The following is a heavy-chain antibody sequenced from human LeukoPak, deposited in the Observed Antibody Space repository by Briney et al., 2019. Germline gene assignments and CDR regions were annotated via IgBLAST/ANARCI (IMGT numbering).Heavy chain of an antibody. D-gene: IGHD5-24*01. J-gene: IGHJ4*02. CDR2: IYSSGNT. V-gene: IGHV4-39*07. CDR3: ARAFGRDGYNYLGYFDY. CDR1: GASISSSNYY. Sequence: SETLSLTCAVPGASISSSNYYWGWVRQSPGKGLEWIGNIYSSGNTYYNASLKSRVTMYIDTSKNQFSLNLSSVTAADTAVYYCARAFGRDGYNYLGYFDYWGQGTLVTVSS.